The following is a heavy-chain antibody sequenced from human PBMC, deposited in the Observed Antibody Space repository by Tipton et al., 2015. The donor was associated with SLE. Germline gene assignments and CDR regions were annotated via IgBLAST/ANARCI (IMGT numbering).Heavy chain of an antibody. J-gene: IGHJ6*03. Sequence: LRLSCTVPGGSISSCYWSWIRQPPGKGLEWIGYIYYSGSTNYNPSLKSRVTISVDTSKNQFSLKLSSVTAADTAVYYCARSQQLSYMDVWGKGTTVTVSS. D-gene: IGHD6-13*01. CDR1: GGSISSCY. V-gene: IGHV4-59*01. CDR3: ARSQQLSYMDV. CDR2: IYYSGST.